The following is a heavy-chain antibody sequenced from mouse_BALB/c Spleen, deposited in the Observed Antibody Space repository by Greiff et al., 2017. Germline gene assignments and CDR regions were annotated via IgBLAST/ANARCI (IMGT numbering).Heavy chain of an antibody. CDR1: GFTFSDYY. Sequence: EVKLMESGGGLVKPGGSLKLSCAASGFTFSDYYMYWVRQTPEKRLEWVATISDGGSYTYYPDSVKGRFTISRDNAKNNLYLQMSSLKSEDTAMYYCARVEYGGAMDYWGQGTSVTVSS. CDR3: ARVEYGGAMDY. V-gene: IGHV5-4*02. CDR2: ISDGGSYT. J-gene: IGHJ4*01. D-gene: IGHD2-10*02.